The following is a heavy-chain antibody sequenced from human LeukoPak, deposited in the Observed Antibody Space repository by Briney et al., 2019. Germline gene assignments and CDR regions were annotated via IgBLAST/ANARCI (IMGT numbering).Heavy chain of an antibody. J-gene: IGHJ4*02. D-gene: IGHD3/OR15-3a*01. Sequence: PSQTLSLTCTVSVGSVSIGSYYWSWIRQPAGKGLEWIGRIYVSGSTDYNPSLKSRVTILKDMSKNQFSLRLSSVTAADTAIYYCARTNDFWTGYYEKWGQGILVTVSS. CDR2: IYVSGST. CDR1: VGSVSIGSYY. CDR3: ARTNDFWTGYYEK. V-gene: IGHV4-61*02.